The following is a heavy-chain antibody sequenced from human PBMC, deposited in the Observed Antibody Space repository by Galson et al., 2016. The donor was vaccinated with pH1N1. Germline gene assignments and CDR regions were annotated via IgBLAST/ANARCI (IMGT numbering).Heavy chain of an antibody. Sequence: SLRLSCAASGFIFSDHWMSWVRQAPDKGLEWVANTNQDGSQKYYVDSVRGRFTIFRDNAKNSVSLQMNSLRPDDTGVYYCVRAIGAAASFWGQGTLVTVSS. CDR1: GFIFSDHW. J-gene: IGHJ4*02. CDR2: TNQDGSQK. D-gene: IGHD6-13*01. V-gene: IGHV3-7*01. CDR3: VRAIGAAASF.